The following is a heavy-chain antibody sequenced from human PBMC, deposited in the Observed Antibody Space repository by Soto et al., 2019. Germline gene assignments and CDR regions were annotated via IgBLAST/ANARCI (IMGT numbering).Heavy chain of an antibody. CDR1: GGSFSGYY. V-gene: IGHV4-34*01. CDR2: INHSGST. D-gene: IGHD5-12*01. J-gene: IGHJ3*02. CDR3: ARGSRWLRRGASDI. Sequence: PSETLSLTCAVYGGSFSGYYWSWIRQPPGKGLEWIGEINHSGSTNYNPSLKSRVTISVDTSKNQFSLKLSSVTAADTAVYYCARGSRWLRRGASDIWGQGTMVTVSS.